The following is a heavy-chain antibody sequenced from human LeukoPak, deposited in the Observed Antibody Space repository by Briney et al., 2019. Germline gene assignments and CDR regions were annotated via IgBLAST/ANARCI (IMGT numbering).Heavy chain of an antibody. CDR3: ARLNSGYEYTVDYFDY. V-gene: IGHV4-39*07. Sequence: PSQTLSLTCTVSGGSISSGDYYWSWIRQPPGKGLEWIGSIYYSGSTYYNPSLKSRVTISVDTSKNHFSLKLSSVTAADTAVYYCARLNSGYEYTVDYFDYWGQGTLVTVSS. CDR2: IYYSGST. D-gene: IGHD5-12*01. J-gene: IGHJ4*02. CDR1: GGSISSGDYY.